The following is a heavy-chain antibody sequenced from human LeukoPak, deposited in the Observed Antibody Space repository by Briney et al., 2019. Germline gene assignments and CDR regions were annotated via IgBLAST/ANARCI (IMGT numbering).Heavy chain of an antibody. CDR1: GFTFDDYA. CDR2: ISWNSGSI. J-gene: IGHJ4*02. V-gene: IGHV3-9*01. CDR3: AKGGVVVADHFDY. Sequence: TGRSLRLSCAASGFTFDDYAMHWVRQAPGKGLEWVSGISWNSGSIGYADSVKGRFTISRDNAKNSLYLRMNSLRAEDTALYYCAKGGVVVADHFDYWGQGTLVTVSS. D-gene: IGHD2-15*01.